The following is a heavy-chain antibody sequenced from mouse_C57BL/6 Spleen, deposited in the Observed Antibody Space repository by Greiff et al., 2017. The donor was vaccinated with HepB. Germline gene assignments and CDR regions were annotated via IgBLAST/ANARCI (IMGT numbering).Heavy chain of an antibody. V-gene: IGHV1-15*01. Sequence: VKLMESGAELVRPGASVTLSCKASGYTFTDYEMHWVKQTPVHGLEWIGAIDPETGGTAYNQKFKGKAILTADKSSSTAYMELRSLTSEDSAVYYCTLIYYDYDGFAYWGQGTLVTVSA. J-gene: IGHJ3*01. CDR1: GYTFTDYE. CDR3: TLIYYDYDGFAY. CDR2: IDPETGGT. D-gene: IGHD2-4*01.